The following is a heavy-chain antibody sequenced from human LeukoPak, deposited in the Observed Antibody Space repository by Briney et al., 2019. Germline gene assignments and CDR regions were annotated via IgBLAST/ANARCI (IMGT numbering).Heavy chain of an antibody. CDR2: VNHSGGT. J-gene: IGHJ4*02. CDR3: ARGSGLYCSSTSCPYNY. Sequence: SETLSLTCAVYGESFSGYYWSWIRQPPGKGLEWIGEVNHSGGTNYNPYLKSRVTISVDTSKNQFSLKLSSVTAADTAVYYCARGSGLYCSSTSCPYNYWGQGTLVTVSS. D-gene: IGHD2-2*01. V-gene: IGHV4-34*01. CDR1: GESFSGYY.